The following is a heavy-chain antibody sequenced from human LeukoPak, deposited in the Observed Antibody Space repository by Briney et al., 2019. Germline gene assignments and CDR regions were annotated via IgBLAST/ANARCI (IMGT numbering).Heavy chain of an antibody. D-gene: IGHD6-19*01. Sequence: QPGGSLRLSCAASGFTFSNSWMSWIRQAPGQGLEWVANIKQDGSEKYYVDSVKGRFTISRDNARNSLYLQMNSLRAEDTAVYYCANPRYSSGWSFDYWGQGTLVTVSS. J-gene: IGHJ4*02. CDR2: IKQDGSEK. CDR3: ANPRYSSGWSFDY. V-gene: IGHV3-7*05. CDR1: GFTFSNSW.